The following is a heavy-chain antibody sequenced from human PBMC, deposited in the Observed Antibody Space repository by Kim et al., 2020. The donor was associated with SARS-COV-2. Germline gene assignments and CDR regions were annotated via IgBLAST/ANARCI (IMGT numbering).Heavy chain of an antibody. J-gene: IGHJ4*02. CDR2: IYYSGST. Sequence: SETLSLTCTVSGGSISSYYWSWIRQPPGKGLEWIGYIYYSGSTNYNPSLKSRVTISVDTSKNQFSLKLSSVTAADTAVYYCARDLAYYDSSGYYYYFDYWGQGTLLTVSS. CDR1: GGSISSYY. D-gene: IGHD3-22*01. CDR3: ARDLAYYDSSGYYYYFDY. V-gene: IGHV4-59*13.